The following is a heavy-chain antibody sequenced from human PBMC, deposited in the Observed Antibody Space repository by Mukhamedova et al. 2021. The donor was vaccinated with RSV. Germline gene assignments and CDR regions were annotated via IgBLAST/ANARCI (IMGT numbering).Heavy chain of an antibody. V-gene: IGHV5-51*01. J-gene: IGHJ4*02. Sequence: EWMGIIYPGDSDTIYSPSFQGQVTISADKSISTAYLQWSSLKASDTAMYYCARQAYSSSWYFFGYWGQGTLVTVSS. CDR3: ARQAYSSSWYFFGY. D-gene: IGHD6-13*01. CDR2: IYPGDSDT.